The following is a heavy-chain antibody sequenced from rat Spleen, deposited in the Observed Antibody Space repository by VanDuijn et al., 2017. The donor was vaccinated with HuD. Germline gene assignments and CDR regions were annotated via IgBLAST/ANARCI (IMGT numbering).Heavy chain of an antibody. CDR3: VRRHYGYTDYFDY. D-gene: IGHD1-9*01. V-gene: IGHV5-29*01. J-gene: IGHJ2*01. Sequence: EVQLVESDGVLVQPGRSLKLSCAASGFTFSDYYMAWVRQAPTKGLEWVATISYDGSSTYYRDSVKGRFTISRDNAKSTLSLQMDSLRSEDTATYYCVRRHYGYTDYFDYWGQGVMVTVSS. CDR2: ISYDGSST. CDR1: GFTFSDYY.